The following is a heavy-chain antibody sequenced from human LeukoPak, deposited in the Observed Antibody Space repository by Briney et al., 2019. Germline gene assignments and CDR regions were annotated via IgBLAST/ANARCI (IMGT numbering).Heavy chain of an antibody. CDR1: GFTINNYA. Sequence: PGGSLRLSCVASGFTINNYAMSWGRQAPGKGLEWVSANGGSGGSKYYADSVKGRFTVSRDNSKNTLYLQMNSLRAEDTTIYYCAKRKDLGYCSSTSCYYYFDYWGQGTLVTVSS. V-gene: IGHV3-23*01. J-gene: IGHJ4*02. CDR3: AKRKDLGYCSSTSCYYYFDY. CDR2: NGGSGGSK. D-gene: IGHD2-2*01.